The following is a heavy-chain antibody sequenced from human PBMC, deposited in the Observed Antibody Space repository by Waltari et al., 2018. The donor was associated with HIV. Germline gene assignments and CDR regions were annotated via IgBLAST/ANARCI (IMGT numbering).Heavy chain of an antibody. J-gene: IGHJ4*02. CDR3: ARGTRFDGDYVKYFDL. Sequence: QVLLVQSGAGVKKPGASLKVSCKASGYRFTDYYIHWVRQAPGQGLEWMGWVNPNTGDTRYAQGVRGRVTMTRDPSINPVYLELGRLRSDDTATYYCARGTRFDGDYVKYFDLWGQGALVTVSS. CDR2: VNPNTGDT. V-gene: IGHV1-2*02. CDR1: GYRFTDYY. D-gene: IGHD4-17*01.